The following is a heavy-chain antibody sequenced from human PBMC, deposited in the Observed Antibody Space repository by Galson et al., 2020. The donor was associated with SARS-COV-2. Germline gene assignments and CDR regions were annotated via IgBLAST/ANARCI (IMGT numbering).Heavy chain of an antibody. CDR3: ATASPFSLNWFDP. Sequence: WMGGFDPEDGETIYAQKFQGRVTMTEDTSTDTAYMELSSLRSEDTAVYYCATASPFSLNWFDPWGQGTLVTVSS. D-gene: IGHD6-6*01. J-gene: IGHJ5*02. V-gene: IGHV1-24*01. CDR2: FDPEDGET.